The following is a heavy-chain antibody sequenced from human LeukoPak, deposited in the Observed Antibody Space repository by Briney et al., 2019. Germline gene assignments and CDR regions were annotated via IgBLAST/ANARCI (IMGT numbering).Heavy chain of an antibody. CDR2: IIPIFGTA. J-gene: IGHJ4*02. D-gene: IGHD4-17*01. V-gene: IGHV1-69*13. CDR1: EGPSSSYA. Sequence: ASVKVSCKASEGPSSSYAISWVRQAPGQGLDWMGGIIPIFGTANYAQKFQGRVTITADESTSTAYMELSSLRSEDTAVYYCARTKNDYGLDYWGQGTLVTVSS. CDR3: ARTKNDYGLDY.